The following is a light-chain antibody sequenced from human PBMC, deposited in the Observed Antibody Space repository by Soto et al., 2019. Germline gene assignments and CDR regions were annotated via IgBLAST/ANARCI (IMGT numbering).Light chain of an antibody. CDR3: QQYGSSPQS. CDR2: GAS. Sequence: EIVLTQSPGTLSLSPGERATLSCRATESISSSYLAWYQQKRGQAPRLLIYGASSRATGIPDRFSGSGSGTDFTLTISRLESEDFAVYYCQQYGSSPQSFGQGTKVDIK. J-gene: IGKJ1*01. V-gene: IGKV3-20*01. CDR1: ESISSSY.